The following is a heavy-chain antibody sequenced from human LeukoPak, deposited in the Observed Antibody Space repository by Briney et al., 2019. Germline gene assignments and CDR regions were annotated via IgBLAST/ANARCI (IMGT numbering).Heavy chain of an antibody. D-gene: IGHD3-16*01. Sequence: GSLSLSCASSGFTFSSYWMSWVRQAPGKGLEWVANIKQEGSEKCYVDSVKGRFTISRDNAKNSLYLQMNSLRAEDTAVYYCARDSWGALDIWGQGTMVTVSS. CDR3: ARDSWGALDI. J-gene: IGHJ3*02. V-gene: IGHV3-7*01. CDR2: IKQEGSEK. CDR1: GFTFSSYW.